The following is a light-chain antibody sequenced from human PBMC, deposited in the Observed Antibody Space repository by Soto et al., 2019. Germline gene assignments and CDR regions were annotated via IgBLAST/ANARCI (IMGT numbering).Light chain of an antibody. CDR1: QSISSY. V-gene: IGKV1-39*01. CDR2: AAS. J-gene: IGKJ4*01. Sequence: DLPMTQSPSSLSASVGDRVTITCRASQSISSYLNWYQQKPGKATKLLIYAASSLQGGVPSRFSGSGSGTDFTLTISSLQPEDFATYYCQQSYSTLTVGGGTKVEIK. CDR3: QQSYSTLT.